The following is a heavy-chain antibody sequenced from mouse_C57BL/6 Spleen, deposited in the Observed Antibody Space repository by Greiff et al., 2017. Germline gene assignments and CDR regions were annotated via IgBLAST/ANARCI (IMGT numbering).Heavy chain of an antibody. V-gene: IGHV1-53*01. CDR3: ARKGLGITTVFDY. D-gene: IGHD2-4*01. CDR1: GYTFTSYW. J-gene: IGHJ2*01. CDR2: INPSNGGT. Sequence: QVQLQQPGTELVKPGASVKLSCKASGYTFTSYWMHWVKQRPGQGLEWIGNINPSNGGTNYNEKFKSKATLTVDKSSSTAYMQRSSLTSEDSAVYYGARKGLGITTVFDYWGQGTTLTVSS.